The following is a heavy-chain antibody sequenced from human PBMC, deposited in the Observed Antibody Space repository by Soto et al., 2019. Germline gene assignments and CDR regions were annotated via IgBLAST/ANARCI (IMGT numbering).Heavy chain of an antibody. Sequence: GGSLRLSCAASGFTFSSYSMNWVRQAPGKGLEWVSNIRSSGITMYYADSVKGRFTISRDNAENSLYLQMNSLRDEDTAVYYCARDRTYYYDSSGYPFDYWGQGALVTVSS. V-gene: IGHV3-48*02. CDR1: GFTFSSYS. J-gene: IGHJ4*02. D-gene: IGHD3-22*01. CDR3: ARDRTYYYDSSGYPFDY. CDR2: IRSSGITM.